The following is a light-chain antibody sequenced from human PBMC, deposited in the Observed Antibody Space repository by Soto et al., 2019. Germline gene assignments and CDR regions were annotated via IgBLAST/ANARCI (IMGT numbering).Light chain of an antibody. Sequence: EIVLTQSPGTLSLSPGERATLSCRASQSVSNNYLAWYQQKPGQAPRLLIYCASNRATSIPDRFSGSGSGTDFPLTISRLEPEDFAVYYCRAITFGQGTRLEIK. CDR1: QSVSNNY. V-gene: IGKV3-20*01. CDR2: CAS. CDR3: RAIT. J-gene: IGKJ5*01.